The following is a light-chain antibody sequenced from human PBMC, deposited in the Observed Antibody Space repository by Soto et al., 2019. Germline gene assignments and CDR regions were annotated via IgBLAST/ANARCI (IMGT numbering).Light chain of an antibody. CDR1: SSDVGGYNY. V-gene: IGLV2-14*01. CDR3: SSYTSSSTSV. J-gene: IGLJ1*01. CDR2: DVS. Sequence: QSALTQPASVSGSPGQSTTISCTGTSSDVGGYNYVSWYQQHPGKAPKLMIYDVSNRPSGVSNRFSGSKSGNTASLTISGLQAEDEADYYCSSYTSSSTSVFGTGTKLT.